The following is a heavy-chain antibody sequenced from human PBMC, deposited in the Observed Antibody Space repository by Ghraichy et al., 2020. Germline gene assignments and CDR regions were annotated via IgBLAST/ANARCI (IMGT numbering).Heavy chain of an antibody. CDR2: IYYSGST. V-gene: IGHV4-39*01. CDR3: ARHGSRDYSSQASYYYYGMDV. D-gene: IGHD3-16*01. CDR1: GGSISSSSYY. J-gene: IGHJ6*02. Sequence: SETLSLTCTVSGGSISSSSYYWGWIRQPPGKGLEWIGSIYYSGSTYYNPSLKSRVTISVDTSKNQFSLKLSSVTAADTAVYYCARHGSRDYSSQASYYYYGMDVWGQGTTVTVSS.